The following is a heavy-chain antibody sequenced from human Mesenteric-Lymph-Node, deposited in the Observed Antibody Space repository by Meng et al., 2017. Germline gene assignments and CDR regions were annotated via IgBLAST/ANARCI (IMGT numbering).Heavy chain of an antibody. D-gene: IGHD5-24*01. Sequence: GESLKISCEASGFTFSSNAMNWVRQAPGKGLEWVSHISGSGDTSHYTDSVKGRFSISRDNSRNTVTLQMNSLREEDTAVYYCARELMSERGYWGQGTLVTVSS. V-gene: IGHV3-23*01. J-gene: IGHJ4*02. CDR1: GFTFSSNA. CDR3: ARELMSERGY. CDR2: ISGSGDTS.